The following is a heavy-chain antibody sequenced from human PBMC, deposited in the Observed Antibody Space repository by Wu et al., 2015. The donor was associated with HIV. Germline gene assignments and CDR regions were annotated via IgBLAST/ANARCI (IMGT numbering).Heavy chain of an antibody. J-gene: IGHJ3*01. D-gene: IGHD3-16*01. CDR3: AREGTQEGAVNTFDV. CDR1: GYIFSDNY. V-gene: IGHV1-2*02. CDR2: FNPKSGGF. Sequence: QVQLVQSGAEVKKPGASVKVSCKASGYIFSDNYIHWLRQAPGQRLKWTGWFNPKSGGFFVADDFQGRVTMSRDAATTAYLDLTRLDFDDTAVYYCAREGTQEGAVNTFDVWGLGTLVTVSS.